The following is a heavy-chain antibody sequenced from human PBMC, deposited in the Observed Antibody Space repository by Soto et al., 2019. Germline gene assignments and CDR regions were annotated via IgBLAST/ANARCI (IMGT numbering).Heavy chain of an antibody. J-gene: IGHJ4*02. V-gene: IGHV1-46*01. CDR2: INPRGGST. Sequence: ASVKVSCKAFGYTFSSYYMNWVRQAPGQGLEWMGIINPRGGSTDYAQKFQGRVTMTRDTSTSTVYMELSSLRSDDTAVYYCARYYYDSSGYYPLDYWGQGTLVTVSS. CDR1: GYTFSSYY. D-gene: IGHD3-22*01. CDR3: ARYYYDSSGYYPLDY.